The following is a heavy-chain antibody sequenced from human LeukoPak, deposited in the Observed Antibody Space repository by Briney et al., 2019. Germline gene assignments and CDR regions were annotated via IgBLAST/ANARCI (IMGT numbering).Heavy chain of an antibody. CDR2: IGGRDNST. CDR1: GFTFSSYG. CDR3: AKGHYYGSGSLDY. V-gene: IGHV3-23*01. J-gene: IGHJ4*02. Sequence: PGGSLRLSCAASGFTFSSYGMSWVRQAPGKGLEWVSAIGGRDNSTYYADSVKGRFTISRDNSKNTLYVQMNSLRAEDTAAYYCAKGHYYGSGSLDYWGQGTLVTVSS. D-gene: IGHD3-10*01.